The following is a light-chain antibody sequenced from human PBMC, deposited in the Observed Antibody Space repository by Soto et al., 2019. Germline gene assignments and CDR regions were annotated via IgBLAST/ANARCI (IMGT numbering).Light chain of an antibody. V-gene: IGLV2-14*03. CDR2: DVD. CDR1: SSDVGAYEH. CDR3: SSYSTTNILV. J-gene: IGLJ1*01. Sequence: ALTQPASVSGSPGQSVTISCTGASSDVGAYEHVSWYQQHPGRAPKLILYDVDNRPSGVSNHFSGSKSGNTASLVISGLQANDGADYYCSSYSTTNILVFGSGTKVTVL.